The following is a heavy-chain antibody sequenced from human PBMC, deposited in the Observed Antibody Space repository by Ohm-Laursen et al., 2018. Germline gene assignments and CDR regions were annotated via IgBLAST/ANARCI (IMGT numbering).Heavy chain of an antibody. Sequence: GSSVKVSCNASGFTFTSSAVQWVRQARGQRLEWIGWIVVGSGNTNYAQKFQERVTITRDMSTSTAYMELSSLRSEDTAVYYCARDYADDSSGYYSAAFDIWGQGTMVTVSS. V-gene: IGHV1-58*01. CDR1: GFTFTSSA. D-gene: IGHD3-22*01. CDR3: ARDYADDSSGYYSAAFDI. J-gene: IGHJ3*02. CDR2: IVVGSGNT.